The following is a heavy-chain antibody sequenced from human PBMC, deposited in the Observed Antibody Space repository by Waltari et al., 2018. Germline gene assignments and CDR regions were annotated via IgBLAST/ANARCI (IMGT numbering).Heavy chain of an antibody. V-gene: IGHV1-69*13. CDR2: ISPIFGTA. D-gene: IGHD3-22*01. CDR1: GGTFSSYA. CDR3: ATEGAYDSSGFDY. Sequence: QVQLVQSGAEVKKPGSSVKVSCKASGGTFSSYAISWVRQAPGQGLEWRGGISPIFGTANYAQKFQGRVTITADESTSTAYMDLSRLRSDDTAVYYCATEGAYDSSGFDYWGQGTLVTVSS. J-gene: IGHJ4*02.